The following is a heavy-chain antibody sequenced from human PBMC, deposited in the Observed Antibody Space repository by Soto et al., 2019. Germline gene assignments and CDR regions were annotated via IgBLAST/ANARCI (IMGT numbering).Heavy chain of an antibody. CDR1: GGSISSYY. Sequence: SETLSLTCTVSGGSISSYYWSWIRQPPGKGLEWIGYIYYSGSTNYNPSLKSRVTISVDTSKNQFSLKLSSVTAADTAVYYCARVSDYYYGMDVWGQGTTVTVSS. D-gene: IGHD6-19*01. V-gene: IGHV4-59*08. CDR2: IYYSGST. J-gene: IGHJ6*02. CDR3: ARVSDYYYGMDV.